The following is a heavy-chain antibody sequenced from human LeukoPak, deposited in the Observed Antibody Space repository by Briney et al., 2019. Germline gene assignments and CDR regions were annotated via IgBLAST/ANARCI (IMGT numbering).Heavy chain of an antibody. CDR3: AKAVGGYYFAYWSGCFDH. J-gene: IGHJ4*02. D-gene: IGHD3-10*01. CDR2: ISSGGGST. Sequence: PGGSLRLSCAASGFTFSSYAMSWVRQAPGKGLEWVSGISSGGGSTYYADSVKGRFTISRDNSKNTLDRELNSLRAADTAVYYCAKAVGGYYFAYWSGCFDHWGQGTLVTVSS. CDR1: GFTFSSYA. V-gene: IGHV3-23*01.